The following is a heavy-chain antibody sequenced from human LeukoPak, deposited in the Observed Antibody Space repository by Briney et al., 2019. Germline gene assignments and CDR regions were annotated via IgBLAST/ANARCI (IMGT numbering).Heavy chain of an antibody. CDR1: GGSFSGYY. CDR3: ARVTGYVIEDNFDY. V-gene: IGHV4-34*01. Sequence: PSETLSLTCAVYGGSFSGYYWSWIRQPPGKGLEWIGETNHSGSTNYNPSLKSRVTISVDTSKNQFSLKLSSVTAADTAVYYCARVTGYVIEDNFDYWGQGTLVTVTS. CDR2: TNHSGST. J-gene: IGHJ4*02. D-gene: IGHD2-15*01.